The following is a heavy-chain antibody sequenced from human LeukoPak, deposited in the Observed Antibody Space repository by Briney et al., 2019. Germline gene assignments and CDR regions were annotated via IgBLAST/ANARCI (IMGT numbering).Heavy chain of an antibody. CDR3: ARTSSDYYFDY. CDR2: IIPIFGTA. V-gene: IGHV1-69*13. J-gene: IGHJ4*02. Sequence: ASVKVSCKASGYTFTSYDINWVRQATGQGLEWMGGIIPIFGTANYAQKFQGRVTITADESTSTAYMELSSLRSEDTAVYYCARTSSDYYFDYWGQGTLVTVSS. CDR1: GYTFTSYD.